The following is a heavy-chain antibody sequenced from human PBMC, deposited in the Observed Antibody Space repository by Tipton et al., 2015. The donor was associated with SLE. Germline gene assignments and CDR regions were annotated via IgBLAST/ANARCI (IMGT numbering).Heavy chain of an antibody. CDR3: AKDTLHPGTDV. Sequence: SLRLSCAVSGLSFPDYAISWVRQAPWKGLEWVSAATVGGSGTDYADSARGRFTVSRDNSKNTLYLQMNSLRAEDTAVYYFAKDTLHPGTDVGGKGATVTVSS. J-gene: IGHJ6*04. CDR2: ATVGGSGT. V-gene: IGHV3-23*01. CDR1: GLSFPDYA.